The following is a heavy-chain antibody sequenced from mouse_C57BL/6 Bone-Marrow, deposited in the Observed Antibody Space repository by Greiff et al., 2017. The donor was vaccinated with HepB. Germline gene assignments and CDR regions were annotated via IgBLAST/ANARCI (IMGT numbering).Heavy chain of an antibody. J-gene: IGHJ3*01. CDR3: ARRASLLSCFAY. CDR1: GYTFTSYW. D-gene: IGHD1-1*01. Sequence: QVQLQQPGAEFVKPGASVKLSCKASGYTFTSYWMQWVKQRPGQGLEWIGEIDPSDSYINYNQKFKGKATLTVDTSSSTAYMQLSSLTSEDSAVYYCARRASLLSCFAYGGQGTRVTVSA. CDR2: IDPSDSYI. V-gene: IGHV1-50*01.